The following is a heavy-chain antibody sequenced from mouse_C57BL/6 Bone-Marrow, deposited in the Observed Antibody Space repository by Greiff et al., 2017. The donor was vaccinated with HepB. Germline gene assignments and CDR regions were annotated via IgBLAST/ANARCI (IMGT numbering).Heavy chain of an antibody. J-gene: IGHJ3*01. CDR1: GFTFSSYA. CDR2: ISDGGSYT. Sequence: EVKLVESGGGLVKPGGSLKLSCAASGFTFSSYAMSWVRQTPEKRLEWVATISDGGSYTYYPDNVKGRFTISRDNAKNNLYLQMSHLKSEDTAMYYCARENYGRGAYWGQGTLVTVSA. V-gene: IGHV5-4*01. CDR3: ARENYGRGAY. D-gene: IGHD1-1*01.